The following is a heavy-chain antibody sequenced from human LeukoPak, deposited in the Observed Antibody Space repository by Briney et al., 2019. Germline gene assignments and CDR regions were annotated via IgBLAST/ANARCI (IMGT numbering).Heavy chain of an antibody. J-gene: IGHJ4*02. D-gene: IGHD2-2*01. CDR3: ARVPEYCSSTSCFDY. CDR1: GFIFNSYG. V-gene: IGHV3-33*01. CDR2: IWYDGSNK. Sequence: GSLRLSCAASGFIFNSYGMHWVRQAPGKGLEWVAIIWYDGSNKNYADSVKGRFTISRDNSKNTLCLQMISLRAEDTAVYYCARVPEYCSSTSCFDYWGQGTLVTVSS.